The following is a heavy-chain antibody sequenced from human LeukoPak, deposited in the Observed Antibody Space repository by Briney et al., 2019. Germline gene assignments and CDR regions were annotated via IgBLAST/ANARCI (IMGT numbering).Heavy chain of an antibody. J-gene: IGHJ5*02. Sequence: SETLSLTCTVSGDSISNSYWSWIRQPPGEGLEWIGYIYYSGSTNYNPSLKSRVTISVDTSKNQFSLKLSSVTAADTAVYYCARLSSGSNNWFDPWGQGTLVTVSS. V-gene: IGHV4-59*01. D-gene: IGHD3-10*01. CDR3: ARLSSGSNNWFDP. CDR1: GDSISNSY. CDR2: IYYSGST.